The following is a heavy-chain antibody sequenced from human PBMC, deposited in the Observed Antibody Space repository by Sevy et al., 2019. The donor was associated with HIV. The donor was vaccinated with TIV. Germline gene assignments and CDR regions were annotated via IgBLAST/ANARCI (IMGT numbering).Heavy chain of an antibody. CDR2: INGYNGDT. J-gene: IGHJ4*02. CDR1: GYTFTSYG. D-gene: IGHD3-3*01. CDR3: ARSIGVEMLDY. Sequence: ASVKVSCNASGYTFTSYGISWVRQAPGQGLERMGWINGYNGDTHYAQNLQGRVTMSTDTPSSTTYMELRSLRSDDTAIYYCARSIGVEMLDYWGQGTLVTVSS. V-gene: IGHV1-18*04.